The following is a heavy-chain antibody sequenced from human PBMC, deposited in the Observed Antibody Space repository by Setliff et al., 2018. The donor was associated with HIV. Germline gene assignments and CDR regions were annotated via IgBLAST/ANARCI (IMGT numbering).Heavy chain of an antibody. J-gene: IGHJ2*01. CDR3: ARGYWYFDL. V-gene: IGHV3-74*01. CDR2: VNRDGSST. Sequence: PGGSLRLSCAASGFTFDRFWMHWVRQAPGKGLVWVSRVNRDGSSTTYADSVKDRFTISRDNAKNTLYLQMNSLRAEDTGVYYCARGYWYFDLWGQGTVVTVSS. CDR1: GFTFDRFW.